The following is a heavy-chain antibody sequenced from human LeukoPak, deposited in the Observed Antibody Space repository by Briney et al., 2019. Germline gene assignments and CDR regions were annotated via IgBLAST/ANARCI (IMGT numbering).Heavy chain of an antibody. CDR2: ITGSGDAI. CDR3: ARVLFSVRPYYFDY. CDR1: GFTFSDYY. D-gene: IGHD3-10*02. V-gene: IGHV3-11*04. Sequence: KPGGSLRLSCAASGFTFSDYYMTWIRQAPGKGLQWLSYITGSGDAIYSADSVKGRFTISRDNVKNSLYLQMSSLRAEDTAVYYCARVLFSVRPYYFDYWGQGTLVTVSS. J-gene: IGHJ4*02.